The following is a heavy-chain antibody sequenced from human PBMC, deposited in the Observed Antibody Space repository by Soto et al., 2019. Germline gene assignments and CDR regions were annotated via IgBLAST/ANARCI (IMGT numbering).Heavy chain of an antibody. CDR2: IYYSGST. J-gene: IGHJ4*02. CDR1: GGSISSSSYY. V-gene: IGHV4-39*01. CDR3: ARLSIAAAGLWMFSNEDTAFDY. D-gene: IGHD6-13*01. Sequence: QLQLQESGPGLVKPSETLSLTCTVSGGSISSSSYYWGWIRQPPGKGLEWIGSIYYSGSTYYNPSLKSRVTISVDTSKNQVSLKLSSVTAADTAVYYCARLSIAAAGLWMFSNEDTAFDYWGQGTLVTVSS.